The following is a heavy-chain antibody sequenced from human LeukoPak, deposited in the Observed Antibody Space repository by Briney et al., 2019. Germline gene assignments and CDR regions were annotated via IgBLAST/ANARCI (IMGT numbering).Heavy chain of an antibody. Sequence: ASVKVSCKASGYTFTSYDINWVRQAAGQGPEWMGWLNPNSGNTAYAQKFQGRVTITRNTSISTTYMELSSLRFEDTAVYYCARGKRIVVVPAADYYFDYWGQGTLVTVSS. CDR2: LNPNSGNT. D-gene: IGHD2-2*01. V-gene: IGHV1-8*03. CDR3: ARGKRIVVVPAADYYFDY. J-gene: IGHJ4*02. CDR1: GYTFTSYD.